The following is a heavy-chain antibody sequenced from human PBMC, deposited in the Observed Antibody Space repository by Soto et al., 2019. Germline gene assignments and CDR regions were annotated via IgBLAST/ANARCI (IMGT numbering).Heavy chain of an antibody. V-gene: IGHV4-30-2*01. CDR1: GGSISSGGYS. D-gene: IGHD4-17*01. CDR3: ARAHYGDYGYGMDV. Sequence: QLQLQESGSGLVKPSQTLSLTCAVSGGSISSGGYSWSWIRQPPGKGLEWIGYIYHSGTTYYNPSLKSGVTISVDKSKTQFSLKLSSVTAADTAVYYCARAHYGDYGYGMDVWGQGTTVTVSS. J-gene: IGHJ6*02. CDR2: IYHSGTT.